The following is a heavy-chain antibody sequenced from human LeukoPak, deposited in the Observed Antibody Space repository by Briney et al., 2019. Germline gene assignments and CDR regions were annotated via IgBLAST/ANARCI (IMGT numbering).Heavy chain of an antibody. V-gene: IGHV3-30*04. CDR3: AKDLYYDSSGYYYVDAFDI. Sequence: PGGSLRLSCAASGFTFSSYAMHWVRQAPGKGLEWVAVISYDGSNKYYADSVKGRFTISRDNSKNTLYLQMNSLRAEDTAVYYCAKDLYYDSSGYYYVDAFDIWGQGTMVTVSS. J-gene: IGHJ3*02. D-gene: IGHD3-22*01. CDR1: GFTFSSYA. CDR2: ISYDGSNK.